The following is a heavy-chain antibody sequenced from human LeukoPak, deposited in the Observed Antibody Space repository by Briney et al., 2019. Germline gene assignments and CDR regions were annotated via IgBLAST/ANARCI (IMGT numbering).Heavy chain of an antibody. CDR3: ARLRYTYGYFDF. Sequence: GESLKISCRGSGYSFTTYWVGWVRQMPGKGLEWMGTIYPGDSDTRYSPSFQGQVTMSADKSTSTAYLQWSSLKASDTATYYCARLRYTYGYFDFWGQGTLVTVSS. D-gene: IGHD5-18*01. J-gene: IGHJ4*02. V-gene: IGHV5-51*01. CDR1: GYSFTTYW. CDR2: IYPGDSDT.